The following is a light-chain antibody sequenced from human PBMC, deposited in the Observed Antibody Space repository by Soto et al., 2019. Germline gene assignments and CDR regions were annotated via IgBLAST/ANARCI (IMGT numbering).Light chain of an antibody. J-gene: IGLJ2*01. CDR2: EVS. Sequence: QSALTQPASVSGSPGQSITISCAGTMRDVGAYNLVSWYQQHPGRAPQLIIYEVSNRPSGVSNRFSGSKSGNTASLTISGLQAEDEADYYCSSYTSSSTPVVFGGGTKLTVL. V-gene: IGLV2-14*01. CDR3: SSYTSSSTPVV. CDR1: MRDVGAYNL.